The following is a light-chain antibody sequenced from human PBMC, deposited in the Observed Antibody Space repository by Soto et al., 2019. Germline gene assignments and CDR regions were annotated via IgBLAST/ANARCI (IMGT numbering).Light chain of an antibody. CDR3: QQYYSTPQT. J-gene: IGKJ2*01. V-gene: IGKV4-1*01. CDR2: WAS. Sequence: DIVMTQSPDSLAVSLGERATINCKSSQSVLYNSNDKNYLAWYQQKPGQPPKLLIYWASTRESRVPDRFSGSGSGTDVTLTISSLQAEDVAVYYCQQYYSTPQTFGQGTKLEIK. CDR1: QSVLYNSNDKNY.